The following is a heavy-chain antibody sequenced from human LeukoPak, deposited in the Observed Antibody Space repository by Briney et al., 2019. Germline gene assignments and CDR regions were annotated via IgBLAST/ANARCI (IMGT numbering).Heavy chain of an antibody. J-gene: IGHJ4*02. Sequence: GASVKVSCKASGYTFINYGISWVRQAPGQGLEWMGWISAYTGNTNYAQKLQGRVTMTTDTSTSTAYMELRSLRSDDTAVYYCAXGSPPRVYYDRSGYYSYYFDYWGQGTLVTVSS. CDR3: AXGSPPRVYYDRSGYYSYYFDY. D-gene: IGHD3-22*01. V-gene: IGHV1-18*01. CDR1: GYTFINYG. CDR2: ISAYTGNT.